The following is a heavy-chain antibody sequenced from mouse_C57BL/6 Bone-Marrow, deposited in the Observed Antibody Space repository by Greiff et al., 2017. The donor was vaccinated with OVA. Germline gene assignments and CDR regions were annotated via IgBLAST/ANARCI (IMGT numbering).Heavy chain of an antibody. CDR2: IDPSDSYT. CDR3: AISTRVTAPFAY. V-gene: IGHV1-50*01. D-gene: IGHD2-2*01. CDR1: GYTFTSYW. J-gene: IGHJ3*01. Sequence: QVQLQQPGAELVKPGASVKLSCKASGYTFTSYWMQWVKQRPGQGLEWIGEIDPSDSYTNYNQKFKGKATLTVDTSSSTAYMQLSSLTSEDSAVYDCAISTRVTAPFAYWGQGTLVTVSA.